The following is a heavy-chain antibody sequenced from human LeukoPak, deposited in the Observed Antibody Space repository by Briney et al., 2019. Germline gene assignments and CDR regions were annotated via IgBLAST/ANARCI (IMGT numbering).Heavy chain of an antibody. J-gene: IGHJ6*02. CDR1: GFTFSSYA. V-gene: IGHV3-64*01. CDR3: ARGLWFGLYGMDV. D-gene: IGHD3-10*01. Sequence: PGGSLRLSCAASGFTFSSYAMHWVRQAPGKGLEYVSAISSNGGSTYYANSVKGRFTISRDNSKNTLYLQMGSLRAEDMAVYYGARGLWFGLYGMDVWGQGTTVTVSS. CDR2: ISSNGGST.